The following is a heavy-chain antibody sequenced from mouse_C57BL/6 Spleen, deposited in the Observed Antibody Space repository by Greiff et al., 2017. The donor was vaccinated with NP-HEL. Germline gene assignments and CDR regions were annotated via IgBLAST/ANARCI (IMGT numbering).Heavy chain of an antibody. CDR3: SPSILDD. CDR1: GFTFTDAW. V-gene: IGHV6-6*01. J-gene: IGHJ4*01. Sequence: EVQVEESGGGLVQPGASMKLSCAASGFTFTDAWMDWVRQSPGQGLEWVAEIRNKANNHATYYAESVKGRFTISRDDSKSSVYLQMNSLRAEDTGIYYCSPSILDDWGQGTSVTVSS. CDR2: IRNKANNHAT.